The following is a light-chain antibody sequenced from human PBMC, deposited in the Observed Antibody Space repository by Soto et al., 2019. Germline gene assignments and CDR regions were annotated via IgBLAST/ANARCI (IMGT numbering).Light chain of an antibody. Sequence: DIQMTQSPSSLSASVGDRVTITCRASQSISSYLNWSQQKPGKAPKLLIYAASSLQSGVPSRFSGSGSGTDFTLTISSLQPEDFATYYCQQSYSIPPITFGHGTLLDIK. CDR3: QQSYSIPPIT. J-gene: IGKJ5*01. CDR2: AAS. V-gene: IGKV1-39*01. CDR1: QSISSY.